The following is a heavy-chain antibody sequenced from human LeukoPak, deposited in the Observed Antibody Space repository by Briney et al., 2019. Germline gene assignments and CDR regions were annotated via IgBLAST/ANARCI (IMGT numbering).Heavy chain of an antibody. D-gene: IGHD6-19*01. CDR1: GGTFSSYA. CDR3: AIGRGGRIAVPGYWFDP. J-gene: IGHJ5*02. V-gene: IGHV1-69*13. Sequence: SVTVSCKASGGTFSSYAISWVRQAPGQGLEWMGGIIPIFGTANYAQKFQGRVTITADESTSTAYMELSSLRSEDTAVYYCAIGRGGRIAVPGYWFDPWGQGTLVTVSS. CDR2: IIPIFGTA.